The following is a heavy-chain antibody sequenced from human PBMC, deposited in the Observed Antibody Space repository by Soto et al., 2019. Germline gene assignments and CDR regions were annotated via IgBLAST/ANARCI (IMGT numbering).Heavy chain of an antibody. CDR3: ARKILASTSRPNYGYFDL. D-gene: IGHD2-2*01. CDR2: ISGGGDAA. Sequence: EVQLLESGGALVQPGGSLRLSCAGSGFTFINYAMNWVRQAPGKGLEWVSSISGGGDAAFFPDSVRGRFTISRDNSKNTVTLQMNSLGVDDTAVYYCARKILASTSRPNYGYFDLWVRGTLVTVSS. CDR1: GFTFINYA. V-gene: IGHV3-23*01. J-gene: IGHJ2*01.